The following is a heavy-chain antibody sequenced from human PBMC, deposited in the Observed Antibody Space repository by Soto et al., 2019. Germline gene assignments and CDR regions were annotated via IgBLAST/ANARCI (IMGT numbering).Heavy chain of an antibody. V-gene: IGHV3-23*01. Sequence: PGGSLRLSCETSDFPFSNFVMTWVRQPPGKRLEWVSVITTNGHTAYADSVKGRFTISRDNSKNTAYLQMNSLRAEDTAVYYCAKGLLNGRWYAADWGQGTLVTAPQ. D-gene: IGHD6-13*01. J-gene: IGHJ4*02. CDR1: DFPFSNFV. CDR2: ITTNGHT. CDR3: AKGLLNGRWYAAD.